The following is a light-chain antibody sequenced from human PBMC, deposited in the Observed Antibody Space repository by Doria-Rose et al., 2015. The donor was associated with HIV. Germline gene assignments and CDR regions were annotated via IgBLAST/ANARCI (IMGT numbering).Light chain of an antibody. CDR2: AAS. Sequence: TCRASQTVSTYLNWFQQEPGKAPKLLIYAASRLQSGVPSRFSGSGSGTDFTLTISGLQPGDFATYYCQRTYSSPPWTFGQGTKVEMK. J-gene: IGKJ1*01. CDR3: QRTYSSPPWT. V-gene: IGKV1-39*01. CDR1: QTVSTY.